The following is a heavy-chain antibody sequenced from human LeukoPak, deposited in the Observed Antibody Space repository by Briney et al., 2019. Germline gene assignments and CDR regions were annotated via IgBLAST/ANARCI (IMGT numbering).Heavy chain of an antibody. CDR2: INQDGSEE. CDR3: ARAGYTYVTLYY. D-gene: IGHD5-18*01. V-gene: IGHV3-7*01. J-gene: IGHJ4*02. Sequence: GGSLRLSCAVSGFTFSSYAMTWVRQAPGKGLEWVANINQDGSEEYYVDSVKGRFTISRDNAKSSLYLQMNSLRAEDTAVYYCARAGYTYVTLYYWGQGTLVTVSS. CDR1: GFTFSSYA.